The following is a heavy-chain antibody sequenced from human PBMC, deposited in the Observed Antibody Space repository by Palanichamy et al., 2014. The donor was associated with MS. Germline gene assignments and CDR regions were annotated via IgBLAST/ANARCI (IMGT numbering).Heavy chain of an antibody. CDR1: GVSFDNYG. CDR2: IRFDGSNK. CDR3: ARREYQLPRGVPWFDP. V-gene: IGHV3-30*02. D-gene: IGHD2-2*01. Sequence: QVRRGGGLGEAWPSLGGPVRLSCAASGVSFDNYGMHWVRQAPGKGLEWVAFIRFDGSNKYYADSVKGRFTISRDNSKNTLYLQMNSLRVEDTAMYYCARREYQLPRGVPWFDPWGQGTLVTVSS. J-gene: IGHJ5*02.